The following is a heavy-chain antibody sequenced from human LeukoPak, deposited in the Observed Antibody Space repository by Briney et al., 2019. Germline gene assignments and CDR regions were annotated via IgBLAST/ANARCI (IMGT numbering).Heavy chain of an antibody. V-gene: IGHV1-69*04. CDR2: IIPILGIA. Sequence: SVKVSCKASGGTFSSYAISWVRQAPGQGLEWMGRIIPILGIANYAQKFQGRVTITADKSTCTAYMELSSLRSEDTAVYYCASPSYSSGWYEGVNYWGQGTLVTVSS. D-gene: IGHD6-19*01. CDR1: GGTFSSYA. CDR3: ASPSYSSGWYEGVNY. J-gene: IGHJ4*02.